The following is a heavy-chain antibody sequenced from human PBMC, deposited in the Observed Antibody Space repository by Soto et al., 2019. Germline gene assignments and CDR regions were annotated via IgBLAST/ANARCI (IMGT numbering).Heavy chain of an antibody. CDR3: ARRQYSYGLGD. V-gene: IGHV5-51*01. J-gene: IGHJ4*02. CDR2: IFPGDSET. Sequence: HGESLKISCXGSEYSFNGYGIAWVRQTPGKGLEWMGLIFPGDSETRYNPSFQGQVTISADKSIRTAYLQWNSLKASDTAIYYCARRQYSYGLGDWGQGTLVTVSS. D-gene: IGHD5-18*01. CDR1: EYSFNGYG.